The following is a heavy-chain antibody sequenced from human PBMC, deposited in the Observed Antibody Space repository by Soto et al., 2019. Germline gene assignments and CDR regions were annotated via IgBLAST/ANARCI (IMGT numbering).Heavy chain of an antibody. D-gene: IGHD3-3*01. CDR2: IIPIFGTA. CDR1: GGTFSSYA. J-gene: IGHJ5*02. V-gene: IGHV1-69*13. CDR3: ARRVFGVVSDWFDP. Sequence: SVKVSCKASGGTFSSYAISWVRQAPGQGLEWMGGIIPIFGTANYAQKFQGRVTITADESTSTAYMELSSLRSEDTAVYYCARRVFGVVSDWFDPWGQGTLVTVST.